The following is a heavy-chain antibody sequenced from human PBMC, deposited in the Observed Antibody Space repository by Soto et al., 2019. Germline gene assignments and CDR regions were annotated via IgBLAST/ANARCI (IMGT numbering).Heavy chain of an antibody. Sequence: EVQLLESGGDLVQPGGSLRLSCAASGFTFSNYGMNWVRQAPGKGLEWVSAISGGGTSLHYADSVKGRFTISRDNSKNSLYLHMNSLRADAAALYYSAKGGIVASMRTFSWFDSWGQGTLVTVSS. V-gene: IGHV3-23*01. J-gene: IGHJ5*01. D-gene: IGHD5-12*01. CDR3: AKGGIVASMRTFSWFDS. CDR1: GFTFSNYG. CDR2: ISGGGTSL.